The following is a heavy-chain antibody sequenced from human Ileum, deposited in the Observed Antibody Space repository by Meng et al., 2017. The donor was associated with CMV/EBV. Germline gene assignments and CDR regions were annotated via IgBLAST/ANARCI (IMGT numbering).Heavy chain of an antibody. J-gene: IGHJ4*02. V-gene: IGHV3-74*01. D-gene: IGHD1-1*01. CDR2: ISSDGTDI. CDR3: ARDQTKRGPTTDDY. Sequence: GESLKISCAASGFTFSTYWMHWVRQAPGKGLVWVSRISSDGTDITYADSVRGRFTISRDNAKNTLYLQMNSLRADEATAVYYCARDQTKRGPTTDDYWGQGTLVTVSS. CDR1: GFTFSTYW.